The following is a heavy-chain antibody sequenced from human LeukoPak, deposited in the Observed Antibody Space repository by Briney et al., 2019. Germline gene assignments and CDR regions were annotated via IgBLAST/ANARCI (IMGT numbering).Heavy chain of an antibody. CDR2: INNGGGGT. J-gene: IGHJ4*02. Sequence: GGSLRLSCAASGFTFSGHSMTWDRQAPGKGLEWVSSINNGGGGTFFADSVKGRFTISRDDSRGMVYLQMNSLSAEDTAVYYCARDTTRVGGGSGYWGQGTLVTVSS. CDR3: ARDTTRVGGGSGY. V-gene: IGHV3-23*01. CDR1: GFTFSGHS. D-gene: IGHD3-3*01.